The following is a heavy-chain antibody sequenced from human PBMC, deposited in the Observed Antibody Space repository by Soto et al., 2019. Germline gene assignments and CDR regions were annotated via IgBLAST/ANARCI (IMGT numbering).Heavy chain of an antibody. J-gene: IGHJ3*02. D-gene: IGHD2-8*01. CDR3: AKWGLDAFDI. Sequence: SQTLSLTCAISGDSVSSNSAAWNWLRQSPSRGLEWLGRTYYRSKWYTDYAPSVNSRIVISPDTSKNHFSLHLNSVTPEDTAVYYCAKWGLDAFDIWGQGTMVTVSS. V-gene: IGHV6-1*01. CDR2: TYYRSKWYT. CDR1: GDSVSSNSAA.